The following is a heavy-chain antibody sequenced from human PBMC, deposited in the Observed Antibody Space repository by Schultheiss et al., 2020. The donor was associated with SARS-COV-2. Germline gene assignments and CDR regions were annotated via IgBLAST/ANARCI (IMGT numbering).Heavy chain of an antibody. Sequence: GGSLRLSCKGSGYTFTNYWIGWVRQMPGKGLEWMGIIYPGDSDTRYSPSFQGQVTISADKSISTAYLQWSSLKASDTAMYYCARGAVAGTDYYYYGMDVLGQGTTVTVSS. J-gene: IGHJ6*02. CDR1: GYTFTNYW. CDR2: IYPGDSDT. V-gene: IGHV5-51*01. D-gene: IGHD6-19*01. CDR3: ARGAVAGTDYYYYGMDV.